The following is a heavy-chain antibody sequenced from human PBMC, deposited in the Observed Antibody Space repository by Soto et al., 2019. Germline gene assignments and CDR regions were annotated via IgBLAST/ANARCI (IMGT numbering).Heavy chain of an antibody. CDR1: GGSISSSSYY. Sequence: SETLSLTCTGSGGSISSSSYYWGWIRQPPGKGLEWIGSIYYSGSTYYNPSLKSRVTISVDTSKNQFSLKLSSVTAADTAVYYCARPSTPYYASTPGGLAYWGQGTLVTVSS. J-gene: IGHJ4*02. CDR2: IYYSGST. D-gene: IGHD3-22*01. V-gene: IGHV4-39*01. CDR3: ARPSTPYYASTPGGLAY.